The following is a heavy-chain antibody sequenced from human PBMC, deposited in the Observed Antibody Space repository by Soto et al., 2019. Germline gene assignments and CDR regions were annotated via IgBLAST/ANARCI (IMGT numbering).Heavy chain of an antibody. CDR2: IWYDGSNK. J-gene: IGHJ4*02. D-gene: IGHD1-26*01. CDR1: GFTFSSYG. Sequence: GGSLRLSCAASGFTFSSYGMHWVRQAPGKGLEWVAVIWYDGSNKYYADSVKGRFTISRDNSKNTLYLQMNSLRAEDTAVYYCARDPGRIVGALGGLDYWGQGTLVTVYS. V-gene: IGHV3-33*01. CDR3: ARDPGRIVGALGGLDY.